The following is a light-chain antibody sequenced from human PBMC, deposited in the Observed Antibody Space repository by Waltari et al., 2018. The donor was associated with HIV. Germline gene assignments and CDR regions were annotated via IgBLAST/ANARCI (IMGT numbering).Light chain of an antibody. Sequence: QSVLTQPHSASGTPGQRVIISCSGSHSNVGSDGVSWYQQLPGTAPKLLIYGDNERPSGVPDRFSGSKSGASASLAISDLQSEDEAEYYCAAWDARLNEYLFGTGTKVTVL. J-gene: IGLJ1*01. CDR1: HSNVGSDG. CDR3: AAWDARLNEYL. CDR2: GDN. V-gene: IGLV1-44*01.